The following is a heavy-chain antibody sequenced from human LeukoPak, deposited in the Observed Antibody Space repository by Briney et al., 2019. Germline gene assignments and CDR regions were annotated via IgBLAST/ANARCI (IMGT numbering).Heavy chain of an antibody. CDR2: IYYSGST. J-gene: IGHJ4*02. CDR1: GGSISSYY. D-gene: IGHD5-12*01. CDR3: ARLRRGYSGYDLLDY. V-gene: IGHV4-59*08. Sequence: PSETLSLTCTVSGGSISSYYWSWIRQPPGKGLEWIGYIYYSGSTNYNPSLKSRVTISVDTSKNQFSLKLSSVTAADTAVYYCARLRRGYSGYDLLDYWGQGTLVTVSS.